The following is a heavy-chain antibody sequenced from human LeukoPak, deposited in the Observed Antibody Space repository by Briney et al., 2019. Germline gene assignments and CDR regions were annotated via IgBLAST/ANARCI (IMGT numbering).Heavy chain of an antibody. CDR2: IYYSGST. CDR1: GGSISSSSYY. Sequence: SETLSLTCTVSGGSISSSSYYWGWIRQPPGKGLEWIGSIYYSGSTYYNPSLKSRVTISVDTSKNQFSLKLSSVTAADTAVYYCAGHRITIFGVVMHTFDYWGQGTLVTVSS. CDR3: AGHRITIFGVVMHTFDY. V-gene: IGHV4-39*01. J-gene: IGHJ4*02. D-gene: IGHD3-3*01.